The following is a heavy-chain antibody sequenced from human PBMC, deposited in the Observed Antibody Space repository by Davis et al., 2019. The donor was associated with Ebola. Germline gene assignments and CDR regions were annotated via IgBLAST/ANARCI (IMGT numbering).Heavy chain of an antibody. Sequence: GGSLRLSCTDSVITFSSYAMTWVRQAPGKGLEWVSAISGSGGTTYYAGSVKGRFTVSRDNSKKTMYLQMNSLRAEDTAVYYCARDGNRMTMIVVASVDAFDIWGQGTMVTVSS. CDR3: ARDGNRMTMIVVASVDAFDI. CDR2: ISGSGGTT. CDR1: VITFSSYA. V-gene: IGHV3-23*01. J-gene: IGHJ3*02. D-gene: IGHD3-22*01.